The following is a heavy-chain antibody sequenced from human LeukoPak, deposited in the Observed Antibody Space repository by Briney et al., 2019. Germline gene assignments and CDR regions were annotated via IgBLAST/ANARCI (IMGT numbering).Heavy chain of an antibody. Sequence: PSETLSLTCAVYGGSFSGYYCSWIRQPPGKGLGWIGEINHSGSTNYNPSLKSRVTISVDTSKNQFSLKLSSVTAADTAVYYCARSPFDYWGQGTMVTVSS. CDR2: INHSGST. J-gene: IGHJ4*02. CDR1: GGSFSGYY. V-gene: IGHV4-34*01. CDR3: ARSPFDY.